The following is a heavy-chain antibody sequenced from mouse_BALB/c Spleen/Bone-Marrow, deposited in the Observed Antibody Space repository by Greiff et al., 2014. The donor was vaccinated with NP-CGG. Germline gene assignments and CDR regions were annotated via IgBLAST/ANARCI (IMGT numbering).Heavy chain of an antibody. CDR2: IWSGGNT. CDR1: GFSLTSHG. J-gene: IGHJ3*01. D-gene: IGHD2-10*01. Sequence: VQLVESGPGLVQPSQSLSITCTVSGFSLTSHGLHWFRQSPGKGLEWLGMIWSGGNTDYNAAFISRLSITKDNSKSQVFFKMNSLQANDTARYYCARGGLLWSSFAYWGQGTLVTVSA. V-gene: IGHV2-2*02. CDR3: ARGGLLWSSFAY.